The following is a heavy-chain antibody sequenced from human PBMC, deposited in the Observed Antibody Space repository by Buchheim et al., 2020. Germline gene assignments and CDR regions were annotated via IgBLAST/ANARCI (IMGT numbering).Heavy chain of an antibody. D-gene: IGHD3-10*01. CDR3: ARGRVPYYYYGMDV. V-gene: IGHV3-30-3*01. CDR1: GFTFSSYA. J-gene: IGHJ6*02. Sequence: QVQLVESGGGVVQPGRSLRLSCAASGFTFSSYAMHWVRQAPGKGLEWVAVISYDGSNKYYADSVTGRYTISRDNSKNTLYLQMNSLRAEDTAVYYCARGRVPYYYYGMDVWGQGTT. CDR2: ISYDGSNK.